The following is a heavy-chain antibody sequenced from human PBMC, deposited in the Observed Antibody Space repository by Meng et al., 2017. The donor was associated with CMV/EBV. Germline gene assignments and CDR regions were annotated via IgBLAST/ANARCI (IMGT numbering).Heavy chain of an antibody. CDR1: GFTFNTYE. Sequence: GGSLRLSCTASGFTFNTYEMNWVRQAPGKGLEWVSYISSNGNTIFYADFVKGRFTVSRDNPKNSLYLQMNFLRADDTAVYYCARWYCSTTSCLFDYWGQGALVTVSS. V-gene: IGHV3-48*03. CDR3: ARWYCSTTSCLFDY. J-gene: IGHJ4*02. D-gene: IGHD2-2*01. CDR2: ISSNGNTI.